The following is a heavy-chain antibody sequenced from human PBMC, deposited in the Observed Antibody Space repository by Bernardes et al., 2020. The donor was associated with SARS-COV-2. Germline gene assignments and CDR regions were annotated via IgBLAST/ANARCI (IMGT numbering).Heavy chain of an antibody. CDR1: GYTFTSYG. CDR2: ISADNGNT. CDR3: ATVVGYSYGGGWFDP. J-gene: IGHJ5*02. Sequence: ASVKVSCKASGYTFTSYGISWVRQAPGQGLEWMGWISADNGNTDYAQKLQGRATMTTDTSTNTAYMELRSLRSDDTAVYYCATVVGYSYGGGWFDPWGQGTLVTVSS. V-gene: IGHV1-18*01. D-gene: IGHD5-18*01.